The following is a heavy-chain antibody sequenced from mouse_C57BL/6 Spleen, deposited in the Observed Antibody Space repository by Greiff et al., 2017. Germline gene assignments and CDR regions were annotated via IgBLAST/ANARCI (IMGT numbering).Heavy chain of an antibody. CDR1: VSTFTSYG. Sequence: QVQLQQSGAELARPGASVTLSCKASVSTFTSYGISWVQQRTGQGLEWIGELYPRSGNTYYNEKFKGKATLTADKSSRTAYMGLRSLTSEDAAVYFCARGDYYGSSYGYFDYWGQGTTLTVSS. CDR3: ARGDYYGSSYGYFDY. CDR2: LYPRSGNT. V-gene: IGHV1-81*01. J-gene: IGHJ2*01. D-gene: IGHD1-1*01.